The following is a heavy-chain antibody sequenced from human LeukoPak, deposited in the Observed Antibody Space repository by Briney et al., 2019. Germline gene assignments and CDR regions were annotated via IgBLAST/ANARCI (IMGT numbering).Heavy chain of an antibody. J-gene: IGHJ4*02. CDR3: ASSPNRRGPY. CDR2: INWNGDST. D-gene: IGHD5-24*01. V-gene: IGHV3-20*04. CDR1: GFTFDDYG. Sequence: GGSLSLFCAASGFTFDDYGMSWVRQAPGKGLNWVCGINWNGDSTVYAVSVKDRFPISRDNAKNSLYLDMNSLSAEDTAVDYCASSPNRRGPYWGQGTLVTVSS.